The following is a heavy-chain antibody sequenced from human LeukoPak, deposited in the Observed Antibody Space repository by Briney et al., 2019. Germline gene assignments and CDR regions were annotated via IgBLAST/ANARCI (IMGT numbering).Heavy chain of an antibody. D-gene: IGHD5-18*01. Sequence: GGSLRLSCAASGFTFNNYAMSWVRQTPGKGLEWVSTTTGTTTATYHADSVKGRFTISRDNSHNTLYLQMNSLRAEDTAVYYCARADWDTAMIDYWGQGTLVTVSS. CDR2: TTGTTTAT. V-gene: IGHV3-23*01. J-gene: IGHJ4*02. CDR1: GFTFNNYA. CDR3: ARADWDTAMIDY.